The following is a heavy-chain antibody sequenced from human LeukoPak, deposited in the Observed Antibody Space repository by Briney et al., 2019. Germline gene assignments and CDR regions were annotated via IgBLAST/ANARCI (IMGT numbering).Heavy chain of an antibody. CDR2: VYYSGGT. V-gene: IGHV4-39*02. Sequence: PSETLSLTCTVSGGSITNHSYYWAWIRQPPGKGLEWIGNVYYSGGTYYSPSLKSRATISVDTSKNHFSLKMTSVTAADTAVYYCARPVFGTLLMYFDAWGQGTLVTVSS. D-gene: IGHD3-3*01. CDR3: ARPVFGTLLMYFDA. CDR1: GGSITNHSYY. J-gene: IGHJ5*02.